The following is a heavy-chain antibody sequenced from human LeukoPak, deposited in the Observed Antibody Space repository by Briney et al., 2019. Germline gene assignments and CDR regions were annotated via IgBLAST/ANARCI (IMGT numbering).Heavy chain of an antibody. CDR1: GRTVTSHA. D-gene: IGHD1-7*01. J-gene: IGHJ4*02. CDR3: ARAGLAITGTTGYFDF. CDR2: IIPVFGTA. V-gene: IGHV1-69*01. Sequence: SVKVSCKASGRTVTSHAVSWVRQAPGQGLEWVGGIIPVFGTANYAQKFQGRVTITADDSTGTVYMELSSLRSEDTAVYYCARAGLAITGTTGYFDFWGQGTLVTVPS.